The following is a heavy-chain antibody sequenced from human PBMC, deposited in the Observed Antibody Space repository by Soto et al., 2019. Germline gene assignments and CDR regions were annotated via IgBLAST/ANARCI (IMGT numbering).Heavy chain of an antibody. CDR2: ISGSGDST. V-gene: IGHV3-23*01. J-gene: IGHJ6*03. D-gene: IGHD6-13*01. CDR1: GFTFSRYA. Sequence: EVQLLESGGGLVQPGGYLRLSCAASGFTFSRYAMRWVRQAAGKGLEWVSAISGSGDSTYYADSVKGRFTISRDNSENRLYLQMNSLRAEDTAVYYCAKEGSTSYNYYYYYMDVWGKGTTVTVSS. CDR3: AKEGSTSYNYYYYYMDV.